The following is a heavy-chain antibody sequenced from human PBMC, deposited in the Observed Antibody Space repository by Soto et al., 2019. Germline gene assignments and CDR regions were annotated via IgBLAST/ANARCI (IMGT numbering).Heavy chain of an antibody. J-gene: IGHJ4*02. CDR1: GDSVSDNSAA. CDR3: AREFSYYVSSASYLDY. D-gene: IGHD3-16*01. Sequence: PSQTLSLTCAISGDSVSDNSAAWNWIRQSPSRGLEWLGRTYYRSKWYNDYAVSVKSRITVTPDTSKNQFSLHLNSVTPEDTAVYYCAREFSYYVSSASYLDYWGQGALVTVSS. V-gene: IGHV6-1*01. CDR2: TYYRSKWYN.